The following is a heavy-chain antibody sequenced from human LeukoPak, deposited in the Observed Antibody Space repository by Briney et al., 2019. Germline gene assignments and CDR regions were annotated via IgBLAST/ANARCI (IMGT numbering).Heavy chain of an antibody. CDR3: ARYISMAGFDP. D-gene: IGHD2-8*01. J-gene: IGHJ5*02. CDR1: GFAVSSNH. Sequence: GGSLRLSCAASGFAVSSNHMNWVRQAPGKGLEWVSVIFNGGSTYYADSVKGRFTISRDNSKNTLYLQMNSLRAEDTAVYYCARYISMAGFDPWGQGTLVTVSS. CDR2: IFNGGST. V-gene: IGHV3-53*01.